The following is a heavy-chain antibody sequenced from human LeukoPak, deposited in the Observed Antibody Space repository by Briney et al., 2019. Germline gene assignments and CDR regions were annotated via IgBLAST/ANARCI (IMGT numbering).Heavy chain of an antibody. J-gene: IGHJ4*02. Sequence: SETLSLTCTVSGGSMSSYYWSWIRQSPGKGLEWIGYVYDSGSTKYNPSLKSRVTISVEESKKQVSLKLSSVTAADTAVYYCARSYYYDSSGYSGPDYWGQGTLVTVSS. V-gene: IGHV4-59*12. CDR3: ARSYYYDSSGYSGPDY. CDR1: GGSMSSYY. CDR2: VYDSGST. D-gene: IGHD3-22*01.